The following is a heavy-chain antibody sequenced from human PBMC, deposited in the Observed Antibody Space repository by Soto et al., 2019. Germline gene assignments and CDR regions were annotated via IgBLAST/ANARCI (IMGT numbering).Heavy chain of an antibody. Sequence: PSETLSLTCTLSGDSFSSADYYWSWIRQPPGKGLEWIGYIYYSGNTYYNPSLKSRVAISGDTSKNQFSLKLTSVTAADTAVYYCARGPYRSSSVGYFDSWGPGTLVTVSS. CDR3: ARGPYRSSSVGYFDS. CDR1: GDSFSSADYY. J-gene: IGHJ4*02. D-gene: IGHD6-6*01. CDR2: IYYSGNT. V-gene: IGHV4-30-4*01.